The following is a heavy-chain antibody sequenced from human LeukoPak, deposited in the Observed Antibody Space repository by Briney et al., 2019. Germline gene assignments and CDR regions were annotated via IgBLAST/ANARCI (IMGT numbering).Heavy chain of an antibody. Sequence: ASVKVSRKASGGTFSSYAISWVRQAPGQGLEWMGGIIPIFGTANYAQKFQGRVTITADESTSTAYMELSSLRSEDTAVYYCASSITMVRGVVNWFDPWGQGTLVTVSS. V-gene: IGHV1-69*01. CDR3: ASSITMVRGVVNWFDP. CDR1: GGTFSSYA. J-gene: IGHJ5*02. CDR2: IIPIFGTA. D-gene: IGHD3-10*01.